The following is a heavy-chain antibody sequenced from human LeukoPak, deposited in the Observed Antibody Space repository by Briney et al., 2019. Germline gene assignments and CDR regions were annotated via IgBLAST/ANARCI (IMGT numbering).Heavy chain of an antibody. J-gene: IGHJ4*02. CDR2: INSDGRST. CDR1: GFTFSSYW. V-gene: IGHV3-74*01. CDR3: ARAYCGVDCYSRAMDY. Sequence: PGGSLRLSCAASGFTFSSYWMPWVRQVPGKGLVWVSRINSDGRSTSYAESVKGRFTVSRDNAKNTLFLQMNSLRVEDTAVYFCARAYCGVDCYSRAMDYWGQGTLVTVSS. D-gene: IGHD2-21*02.